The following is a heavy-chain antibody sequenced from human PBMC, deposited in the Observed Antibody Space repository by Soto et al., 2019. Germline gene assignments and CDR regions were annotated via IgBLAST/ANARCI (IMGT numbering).Heavy chain of an antibody. CDR2: IYHSGTT. Sequence: QVQLQESGPGLVKPSGTLSLTCVVSGGSISRSNWWSWVRQSPGKGLEWIGEIYHSGTTNYTPSLKGRVTISLDKSKHHFSLKLTSVTAADTAVYYCARGSGYYNGWLDPWGQGTLVTVSS. CDR1: GGSISRSNW. J-gene: IGHJ5*02. V-gene: IGHV4-4*02. D-gene: IGHD3-22*01. CDR3: ARGSGYYNGWLDP.